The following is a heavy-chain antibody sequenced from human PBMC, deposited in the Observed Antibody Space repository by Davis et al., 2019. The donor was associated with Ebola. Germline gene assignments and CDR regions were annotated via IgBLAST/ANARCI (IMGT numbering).Heavy chain of an antibody. D-gene: IGHD3-3*01. CDR1: DGSISSYF. Sequence: GSLRLSCTISDGSISSYFWTWIRQPPGKGLESIGYISHSGSTNYNPSLKSRVTISIDTSKNQFSLKLTSVTAADTAVYYCARLGYDFWSGFIEYYYMDVWGKGTTVTVSS. V-gene: IGHV4-59*08. CDR2: ISHSGST. J-gene: IGHJ6*03. CDR3: ARLGYDFWSGFIEYYYMDV.